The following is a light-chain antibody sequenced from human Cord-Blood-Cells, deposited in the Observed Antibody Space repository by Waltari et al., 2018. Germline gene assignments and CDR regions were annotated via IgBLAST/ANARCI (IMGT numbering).Light chain of an antibody. J-gene: IGLJ1*01. Sequence: QSALTQPRSVSGSPGQSVNISCTGTSSDVGGYNSVSWYQQHPGKAPKLMIYDVSKRPSGVPYRFSGSKSGNTASLTISGLQAEDEADYYCCSYAGSYTYVFGTGTKVTVL. CDR1: SSDVGGYNS. CDR2: DVS. V-gene: IGLV2-11*01. CDR3: CSYAGSYTYV.